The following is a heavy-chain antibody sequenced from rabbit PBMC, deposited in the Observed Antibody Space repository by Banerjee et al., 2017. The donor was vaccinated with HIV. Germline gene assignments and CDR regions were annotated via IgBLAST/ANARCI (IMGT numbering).Heavy chain of an antibody. D-gene: IGHD2-1*01. CDR1: GFSFSSSYY. CDR3: VRGSATMTMVITGFYLTL. V-gene: IGHV1S45*01. Sequence: QEQLEESGGGLVQPEGSLTLTCTASGFSFSSSYYICWVRQAPGKGLELIACIWGGFIGSTWYASWAKGRFTISKTSSTTVTLQMTSLTAADTATYFCVRGSATMTMVITGFYLTLWGPGTLVTVS. CDR2: IWGGFIGST. J-gene: IGHJ4*01.